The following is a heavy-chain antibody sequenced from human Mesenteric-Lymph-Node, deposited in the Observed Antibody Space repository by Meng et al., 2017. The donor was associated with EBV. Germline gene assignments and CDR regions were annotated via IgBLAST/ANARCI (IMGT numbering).Heavy chain of an antibody. J-gene: IGHJ4*02. V-gene: IGHV4-61*01. Sequence: LRGPVPGLVKPSETLSLTCTVCGGYVSRVSYCWNWIRQPPGKGLEWIGYVYYSGSTKYNPSLKSRVTISVDTSKNQFSLKLTSVTAADTAVYYCARDPYGATDFWGQGTLVTVSS. D-gene: IGHD4-17*01. CDR3: ARDPYGATDF. CDR1: GGYVSRVSYC. CDR2: VYYSGST.